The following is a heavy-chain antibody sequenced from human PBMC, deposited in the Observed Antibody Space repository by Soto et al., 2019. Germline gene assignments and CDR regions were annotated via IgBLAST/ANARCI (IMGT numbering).Heavy chain of an antibody. CDR2: IFSNDEK. Sequence: SGPTLVNPTATLTLTCTVSGFSLSNARMGVSWIRQPPGKALEWLAHIFSNDEKSYSTSLKSRLTISKDTSKSQVVLTMTNMDPVDTATYYCARIYTVVAAKWFDPWGQGTLVTV. J-gene: IGHJ5*02. V-gene: IGHV2-26*01. D-gene: IGHD2-15*01. CDR3: ARIYTVVAAKWFDP. CDR1: GFSLSNARMG.